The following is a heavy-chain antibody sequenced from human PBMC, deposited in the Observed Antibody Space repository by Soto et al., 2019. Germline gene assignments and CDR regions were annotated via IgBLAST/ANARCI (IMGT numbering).Heavy chain of an antibody. CDR3: ARELLFYDSDGFSCDYAFDI. CDR2: IYQSGST. D-gene: IGHD3-22*01. V-gene: IGHV4-30-2*01. J-gene: IGHJ3*02. Sequence: SETLSLTCAVSGGSLSGSAYSWSWIRQPPGKGLEWIGFIYQSGSTYYNPSLKSRVTMSLDRPKNQFSLKLSSVTAADTAVYYCARELLFYDSDGFSCDYAFDIWRQGTMFTV. CDR1: GGSLSGSAYS.